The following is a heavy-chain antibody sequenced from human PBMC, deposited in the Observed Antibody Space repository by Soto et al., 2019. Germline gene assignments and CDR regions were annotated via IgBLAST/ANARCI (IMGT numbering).Heavy chain of an antibody. J-gene: IGHJ4*02. V-gene: IGHV4-59*01. CDR2: IYYSGST. CDR3: ARVFIGDARLDY. D-gene: IGHD4-17*01. Sequence: SETLSLTCTVSGGSISSYYWSWIRQPPGKGLEWIGYIYYSGSTNYNPSLKSRVTISVDTSKNQFSLKLSSVTAADTAVYYCARVFIGDARLDYWGQGTLVTVSS. CDR1: GGSISSYY.